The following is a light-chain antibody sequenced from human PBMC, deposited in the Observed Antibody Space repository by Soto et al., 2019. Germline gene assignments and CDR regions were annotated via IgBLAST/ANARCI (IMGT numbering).Light chain of an antibody. V-gene: IGKV1-39*01. Sequence: DIQMTQSPSSLSASVGDRVTITCRASQSISSYLNWYQQKPGKAPKLLIYAASSLQSGVPSRFSGSGSGTAFTLTISSLQPEDFATYYGQQSYSTLTFGPGTKVDIK. CDR2: AAS. CDR1: QSISSY. CDR3: QQSYSTLT. J-gene: IGKJ3*01.